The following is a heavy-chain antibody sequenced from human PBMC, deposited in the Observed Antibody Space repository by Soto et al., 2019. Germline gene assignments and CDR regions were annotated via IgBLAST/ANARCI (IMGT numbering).Heavy chain of an antibody. V-gene: IGHV3-15*07. CDR1: GFSFNEAW. Sequence: EVQLVESAGGLVKPGGSLRLSCVAPGFSFNEAWMNWVRQAPGGGLEWVGRIKTSAGGGATDYAAPVQGRFTISRDDSKNALYLHMNSLRTEDTAIYYCTTGSVEGIWGQGTTVTVSS. D-gene: IGHD2-15*01. J-gene: IGHJ6*02. CDR2: IKTSAGGGAT. CDR3: TTGSVEGI.